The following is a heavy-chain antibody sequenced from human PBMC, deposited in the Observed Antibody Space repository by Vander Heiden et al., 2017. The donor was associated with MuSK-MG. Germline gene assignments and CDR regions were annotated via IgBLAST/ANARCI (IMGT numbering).Heavy chain of an antibody. Sequence: QVHLVQSGAEVKKPWASVKVSCTASGFTFTDTYFHWVRQAPGQGPEWMGWINPSGDTKYGQNFQGRVIMSRDTSINTVYMNLHSLTYDDTAVYFCAGGGSSWTRPFHQWGQGTLVTVS. CDR3: AGGGSSWTRPFHQ. J-gene: IGHJ1*01. CDR2: INPSGDT. CDR1: GFTFTDTY. V-gene: IGHV1-2*02. D-gene: IGHD5-12*01.